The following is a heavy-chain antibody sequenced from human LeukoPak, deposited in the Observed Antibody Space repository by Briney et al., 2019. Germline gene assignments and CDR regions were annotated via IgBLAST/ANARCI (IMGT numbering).Heavy chain of an antibody. CDR2: IYTSGST. D-gene: IGHD3-22*01. Sequence: SQTLSLTRTVSGGSISSGSYYWSWIRQPAGKGLEWIGRIYTSGSTNYNPSLKSRVTISVDTSKNQFSLKLSSVTAADTAVYYCARAGYYDSSGYLYWGQGTLVTVSS. V-gene: IGHV4-61*02. CDR1: GGSISSGSYY. J-gene: IGHJ4*02. CDR3: ARAGYYDSSGYLY.